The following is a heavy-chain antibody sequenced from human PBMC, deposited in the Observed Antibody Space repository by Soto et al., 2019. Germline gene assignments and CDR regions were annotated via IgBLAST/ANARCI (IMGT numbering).Heavy chain of an antibody. Sequence: GGSLRLSCSASGFTFSSYAMHWVRQAPGKGLEYVSAISSNGGSTYYADSVKGRFTISRDNSKNTLYLQMSSLRAEDTAVYYCVGERSGLIFSYWGQGTLVTVSS. V-gene: IGHV3-64D*08. CDR2: ISSNGGST. D-gene: IGHD3-10*01. J-gene: IGHJ4*02. CDR3: VGERSGLIFSY. CDR1: GFTFSSYA.